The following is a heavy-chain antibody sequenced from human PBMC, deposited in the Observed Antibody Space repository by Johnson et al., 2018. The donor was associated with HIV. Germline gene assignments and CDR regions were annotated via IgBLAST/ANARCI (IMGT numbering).Heavy chain of an antibody. CDR1: GFTFDDYG. J-gene: IGHJ3*02. D-gene: IGHD3-16*01. CDR2: INWNGVRT. Sequence: EVQLVESGGGVVRPGGSLRLSCAAAGFTFDDYGMSWVRQAPGKGLEWVSGINWNGVRTGYLDSMKGRFTISRDNSKNTRYLQMNSLRAEDTAVYYCARGRGALDIWGQGTTVTVSS. V-gene: IGHV3-20*04. CDR3: ARGRGALDI.